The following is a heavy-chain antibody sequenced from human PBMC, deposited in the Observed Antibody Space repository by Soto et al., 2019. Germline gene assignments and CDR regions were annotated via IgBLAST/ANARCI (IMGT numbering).Heavy chain of an antibody. D-gene: IGHD3-10*01. CDR3: ARAREAPGWFGELLVGHFDY. CDR2: IYYSGST. J-gene: IGHJ4*02. Sequence: SETLSLTCTVSGGSISSYYWSWIRQPPGKGLEWIGYIYYSGSTYYNPSLKSRVTISVDTSKNQFSLKLSSVTAADTAVYYCARAREAPGWFGELLVGHFDYWGRGTLVTVSS. V-gene: IGHV4-59*12. CDR1: GGSISSYY.